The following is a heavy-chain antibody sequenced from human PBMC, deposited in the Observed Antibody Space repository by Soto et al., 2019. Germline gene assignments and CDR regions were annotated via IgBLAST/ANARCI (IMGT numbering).Heavy chain of an antibody. D-gene: IGHD6-19*01. CDR1: GFTFSSCA. CDR3: AKGRSAHSASAY. J-gene: IGHJ4*02. Sequence: PGGTLRLSCAAYGFTFSSCAMSWVRQAPGKGLEWVSTISGSGNITYYTDSVKGRSTISRDNSKNTLYLQMNSLRAEDTAVYYFAKGRSAHSASAYWGQGTSVT. CDR2: ISGSGNIT. V-gene: IGHV3-23*01.